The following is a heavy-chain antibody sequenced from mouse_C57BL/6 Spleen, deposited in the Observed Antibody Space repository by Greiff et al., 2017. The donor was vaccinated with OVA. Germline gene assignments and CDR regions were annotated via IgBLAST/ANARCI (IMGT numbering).Heavy chain of an antibody. V-gene: IGHV1-54*01. CDR1: GYAFTNYL. CDR2: INPGSGGT. D-gene: IGHD3-2*02. Sequence: VQLQQSGAELVRPGTSVKVSCKASGYAFTNYLIEWVKQRPGQGLEWIGVINPGSGGTNYNEKFKGKATLTADKSSSTAYMQLSSLTSEDSAVYFCAIQAQATRGYFDYWGQGTTLTVSS. CDR3: AIQAQATRGYFDY. J-gene: IGHJ2*01.